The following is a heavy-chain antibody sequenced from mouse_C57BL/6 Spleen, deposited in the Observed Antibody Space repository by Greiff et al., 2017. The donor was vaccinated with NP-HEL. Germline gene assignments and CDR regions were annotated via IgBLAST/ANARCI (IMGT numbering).Heavy chain of an antibody. V-gene: IGHV5-17*01. CDR2: ISSGSSTI. D-gene: IGHD2-4*01. CDR1: GFTFSDYG. CDR3: ARQGYHYYDAMDY. J-gene: IGHJ4*01. Sequence: EVKLMESGGGLVKPGGSLKLSCAASGFTFSDYGMHWVRQAPEKGLEWVAYISSGSSTIYYADTVKGRFTISRDNAKNTLFLQMTSLRSDDTAMYYCARQGYHYYDAMDYWGQGTSVTVSS.